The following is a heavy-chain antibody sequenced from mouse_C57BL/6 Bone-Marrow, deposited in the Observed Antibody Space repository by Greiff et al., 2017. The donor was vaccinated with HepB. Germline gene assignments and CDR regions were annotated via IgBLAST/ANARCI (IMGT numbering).Heavy chain of an antibody. Sequence: QVHVKQSGAELVKPGASVKMSCKASGYTFTSYWITWVKQRPGQGLEWIGDIYPGSGSTNYNEKFKSKATLTVDTSSSTAYMQLSSLTSEDSAVYYCARREGLWGQGTTLTVSS. J-gene: IGHJ2*01. CDR3: ARREGL. V-gene: IGHV1-55*01. CDR1: GYTFTSYW. CDR2: IYPGSGST. D-gene: IGHD3-3*01.